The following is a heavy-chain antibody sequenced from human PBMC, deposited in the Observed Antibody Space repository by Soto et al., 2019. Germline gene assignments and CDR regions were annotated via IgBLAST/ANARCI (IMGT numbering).Heavy chain of an antibody. V-gene: IGHV3-66*01. CDR2: MYSGGET. CDR3: VKDVVFWP. Sequence: GGSLRLSCEGSGFSVGISYMSWVRQVPGKGLEWVSIMYSGGETYYAASVKGRFTISRDNSKNTLSLQMSSLRGDDTAMYYCVKDVVFWPWGQGTLVTVSS. CDR1: GFSVGISY. D-gene: IGHD2-15*01. J-gene: IGHJ4*02.